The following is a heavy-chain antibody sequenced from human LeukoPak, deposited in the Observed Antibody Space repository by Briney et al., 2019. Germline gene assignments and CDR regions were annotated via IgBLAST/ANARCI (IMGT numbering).Heavy chain of an antibody. CDR2: IYHSGST. Sequence: PSQTLSLTCAVSGGSISSGGYSWSWLRQPPGKGLEWIGYIYHSGSTYYNPSLKSRVTISVDTSKNQFSLKLSSVTAADTAVYYCARVRDGDYLDYWGQGTLVTVSS. D-gene: IGHD5-24*01. CDR1: GGSISSGGYS. J-gene: IGHJ4*02. V-gene: IGHV4-30-2*01. CDR3: ARVRDGDYLDY.